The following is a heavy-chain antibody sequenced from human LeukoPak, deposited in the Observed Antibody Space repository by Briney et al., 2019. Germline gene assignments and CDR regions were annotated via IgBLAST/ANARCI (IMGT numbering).Heavy chain of an antibody. J-gene: IGHJ4*02. CDR2: IHNNGDI. Sequence: SEALSLTCIVSGDSIRSYYWNWIRQAPGKALEWIGHIHNNGDIAYNFSLKSRVTISMDTSKNQFSLKLSSVTAADTAVYYCGRWGYFDSGNYFVVDYWGQGTVVTVSS. CDR1: GDSIRSYY. D-gene: IGHD3-22*01. CDR3: GRWGYFDSGNYFVVDY. V-gene: IGHV4-59*01.